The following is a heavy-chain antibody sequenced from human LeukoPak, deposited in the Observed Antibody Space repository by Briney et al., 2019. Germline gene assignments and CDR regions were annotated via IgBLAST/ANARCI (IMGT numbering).Heavy chain of an antibody. V-gene: IGHV1-2*02. D-gene: IGHD2-2*01. J-gene: IGHJ4*02. CDR3: ARQSCSSTSCFFDY. Sequence: ASVKVSCKASGYTFTSYGISWVRQAPGQGLEWVGWINPNSGGTNYAQNFQGRVTMTRDTSISTAYMGLSRLRSDDTAMYYCARQSCSSTSCFFDYWGQGTLVTVSS. CDR1: GYTFTSYG. CDR2: INPNSGGT.